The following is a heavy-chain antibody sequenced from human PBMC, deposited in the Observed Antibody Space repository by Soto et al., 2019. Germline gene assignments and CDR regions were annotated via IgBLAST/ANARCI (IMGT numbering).Heavy chain of an antibody. V-gene: IGHV1-3*01. CDR3: ASSYYGSGNPKDYYYGMDV. Sequence: QVQLVQSGAEVKKPGASVKVSCKASGYTFTSYAMLWVRQAPGQRLEWMGWINAGNGNTKYSQKFQGRVTITRDTSASTAYMELSSLRSEDTAVYYCASSYYGSGNPKDYYYGMDVWGQGTTVTVSS. J-gene: IGHJ6*02. CDR2: INAGNGNT. CDR1: GYTFTSYA. D-gene: IGHD3-10*01.